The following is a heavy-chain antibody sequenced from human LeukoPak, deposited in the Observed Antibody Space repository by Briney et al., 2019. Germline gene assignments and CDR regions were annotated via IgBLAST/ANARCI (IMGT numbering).Heavy chain of an antibody. CDR1: GTSVNGGNFY. CDR3: ARGAGSYYFAF. Sequence: SETLSLTCTVSGTSVNGGNFYWTWIRLTPGKGLEWIGYIFDSGITHYNPSLKSRVTISIDTSNNQFSLKLTSVTPADTALYYCARGAGSYYFAFWGQGTLVIVSS. CDR2: IFDSGIT. D-gene: IGHD1-26*01. J-gene: IGHJ4*02. V-gene: IGHV4-61*01.